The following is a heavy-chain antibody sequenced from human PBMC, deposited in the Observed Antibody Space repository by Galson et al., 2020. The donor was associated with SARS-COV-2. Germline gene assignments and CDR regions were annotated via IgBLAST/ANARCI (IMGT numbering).Heavy chain of an antibody. D-gene: IGHD3-10*01. V-gene: IGHV3-30*01. CDR2: ISYDGSNK. CDR3: ARGNAGDVLWFGEVDDYDREV. Sequence: GGSLRLSCAASGFTFSRYAMHWVRQAPGKGLEWVAVISYDGSNKYYADSVKGRFTISSDNSKTPLYLQMNSLRAEDTAVYYCARGNAGDVLWFGEVDDYDREVWGRGTSVTFTS. CDR1: GFTFSRYA. J-gene: IGHJ6*03.